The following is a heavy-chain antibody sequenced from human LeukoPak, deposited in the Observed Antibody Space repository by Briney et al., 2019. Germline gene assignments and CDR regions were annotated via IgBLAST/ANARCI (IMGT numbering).Heavy chain of an antibody. CDR2: INHSGST. Sequence: SETLSLTCAVYGGSFSGYYWSWIRQPPGKGLEWIGEINHSGSTNYNPSLKSRVTISVDTSKNQFSLKLSSVTAADTAVYYCARGKYCSGGSCYAIREYYFDYWGQGTLVTVSS. CDR1: GGSFSGYY. D-gene: IGHD2-15*01. J-gene: IGHJ4*02. CDR3: ARGKYCSGGSCYAIREYYFDY. V-gene: IGHV4-34*01.